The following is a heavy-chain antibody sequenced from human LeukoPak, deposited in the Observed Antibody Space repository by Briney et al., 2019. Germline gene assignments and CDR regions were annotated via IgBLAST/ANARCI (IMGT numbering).Heavy chain of an antibody. CDR3: AMVWGTSLP. D-gene: IGHD3-10*01. Sequence: AGGSLRLSCAGSGFSFSSFALSWVRQAPGKGLEWVSAIGGSGVSRYYADSVQGRFITSRDNSKNTLYLQMNSLRVEDTAAYYCAMVWGTSLPWGQGTLVTVSS. CDR1: GFSFSSFA. CDR2: IGGSGVSR. V-gene: IGHV3-23*01. J-gene: IGHJ5*02.